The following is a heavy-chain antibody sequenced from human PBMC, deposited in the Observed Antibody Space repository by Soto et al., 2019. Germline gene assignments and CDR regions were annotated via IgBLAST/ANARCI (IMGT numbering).Heavy chain of an antibody. CDR3: ARHVGVWSHFDY. CDR2: IYYSGST. J-gene: IGHJ4*02. V-gene: IGHV4-59*08. D-gene: IGHD3-16*01. CDR1: GGSISSYY. Sequence: SXTLSLACTVSGGSISSYYWSWIRQPPGKGLEWIGYIYYSGSTNYNPSLKSRVTISVDTSKNQFSLKLSSVTAADTAVYYCARHVGVWSHFDYWGQGTQVTVSS.